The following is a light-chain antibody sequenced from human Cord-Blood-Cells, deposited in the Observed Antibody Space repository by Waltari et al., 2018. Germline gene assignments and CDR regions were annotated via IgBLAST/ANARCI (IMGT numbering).Light chain of an antibody. CDR1: SSDVGGYTY. Sequence: QSALTQPRSVSGSPGQSVTISCTGTSSDVGGYTYVSWYQPHPGKAPKPMIYDVSKRPSGVPDRFSGSKSGNTASLTISGLQAEDEADYYCCSYAGSYTWVFGGGTKLTVL. V-gene: IGLV2-11*01. CDR2: DVS. J-gene: IGLJ3*02. CDR3: CSYAGSYTWV.